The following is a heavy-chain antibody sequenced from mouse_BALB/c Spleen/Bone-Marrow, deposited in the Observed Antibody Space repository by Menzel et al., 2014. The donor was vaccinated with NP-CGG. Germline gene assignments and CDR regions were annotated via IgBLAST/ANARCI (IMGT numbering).Heavy chain of an antibody. V-gene: IGHV14-3*02. Sequence: VQLQQSGAELVKPGASVKLSCTASGFNIKDTYVHWVKQRPEQGLEWIGRIDPANGNTKYDPKFQGKATITADTSSNTAYLQLSSLTSEDAAVYYCAYGSSYDYFDYWGQGTTLTVSS. J-gene: IGHJ2*01. CDR3: AYGSSYDYFDY. D-gene: IGHD1-1*01. CDR2: IDPANGNT. CDR1: GFNIKDTY.